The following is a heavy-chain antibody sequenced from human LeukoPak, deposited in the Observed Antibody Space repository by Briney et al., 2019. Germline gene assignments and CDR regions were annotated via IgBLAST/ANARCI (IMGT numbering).Heavy chain of an antibody. J-gene: IGHJ6*02. V-gene: IGHV3-11*06. Sequence: PGGSLRLSCAASGFTFTNAWMSWVRQAPGKGLEWVSYMSSDSSFINYADSVKGRFTISRDNAKNSLFLQMDSPRADDTAVYYCARGEVATTYYYGMDVWGQGTTVTVSS. D-gene: IGHD5-12*01. CDR2: MSSDSSFI. CDR1: GFTFTNAW. CDR3: ARGEVATTYYYGMDV.